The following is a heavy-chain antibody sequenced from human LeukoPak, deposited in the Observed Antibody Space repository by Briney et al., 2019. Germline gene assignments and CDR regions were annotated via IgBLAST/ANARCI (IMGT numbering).Heavy chain of an antibody. J-gene: IGHJ4*02. CDR3: ARDGDIVPFDY. V-gene: IGHV3-7*01. CDR1: GLTLSNYW. Sequence: PGGSLRLSCTASGLTLSNYWMIWVRQAPGKGLQWVAKIKQDGSEKYYVDSVKGRFTISRDNAKNSLYLQMNSLRAEDTAVYYCARDGDIVPFDYWGQGTLVTVSS. CDR2: IKQDGSEK. D-gene: IGHD5-12*01.